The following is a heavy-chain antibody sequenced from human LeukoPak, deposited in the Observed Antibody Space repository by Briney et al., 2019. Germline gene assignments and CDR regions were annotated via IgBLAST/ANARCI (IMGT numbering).Heavy chain of an antibody. J-gene: IGHJ1*01. CDR3: ARGNSYDSSGYPEYFQN. V-gene: IGHV4-34*01. CDR1: GGSFSGYY. D-gene: IGHD3-22*01. CDR2: INHSGST. Sequence: TSETLSLTCAVYGGSFSGYYWSWIRQPPGRGLEWIGEINHSGSTNYTPSLKSRVTISVDTSKNQFSLKLSSVTAADTAVYYCARGNSYDSSGYPEYFQNWGQGTLVTVSS.